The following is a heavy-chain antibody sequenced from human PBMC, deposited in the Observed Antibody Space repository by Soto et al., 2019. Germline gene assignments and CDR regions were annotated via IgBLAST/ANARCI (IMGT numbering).Heavy chain of an antibody. D-gene: IGHD2-15*01. CDR3: ARGEVVASSWFDP. CDR2: IFYSGST. CDR1: GGSIIDSGSFY. J-gene: IGHJ5*02. V-gene: IGHV4-31*03. Sequence: QVQMQESGPGLVKPSQTLYLTCSVSGGSIIDSGSFYWNWIRQHPGKGLEWIGYIFYSGSTYYNRSLKSRATISLDTSKNQFSLKLTSVTAADTAIYYCARGEVVASSWFDPGGQETLVTVSS.